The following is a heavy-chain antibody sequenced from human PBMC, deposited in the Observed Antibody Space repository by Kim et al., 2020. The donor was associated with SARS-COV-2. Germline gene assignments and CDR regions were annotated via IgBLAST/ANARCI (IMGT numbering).Heavy chain of an antibody. CDR2: INPNSGGT. Sequence: ASVKVSCKASGYTFTGYYMHWVRQAPGQGLEWMGWINPNSGGTNYAQKFQGRVTMTRDTSISTAYMELSRLRSDDTAVYYCARPYQLLRRYDAFDIWGQGTMVTVSS. CDR1: GYTFTGYY. J-gene: IGHJ3*02. V-gene: IGHV1-2*02. CDR3: ARPYQLLRRYDAFDI. D-gene: IGHD2-2*01.